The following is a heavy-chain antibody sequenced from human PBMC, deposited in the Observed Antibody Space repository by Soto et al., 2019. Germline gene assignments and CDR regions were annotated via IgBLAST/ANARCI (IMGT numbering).Heavy chain of an antibody. CDR2: ISWDGGST. V-gene: IGHV3-43D*04. Sequence: PGGSLRLSCAASGFTFDDYAMHWVLQAPGKGLEWVSLISWDGGSTYYADSVKGRFTISRDNSKNSLYLQMNSLRAEDTALYYCAKDLGYCSSTSCYTNYYYGMDVWGQGTTVTVSS. CDR3: AKDLGYCSSTSCYTNYYYGMDV. D-gene: IGHD2-2*02. CDR1: GFTFDDYA. J-gene: IGHJ6*02.